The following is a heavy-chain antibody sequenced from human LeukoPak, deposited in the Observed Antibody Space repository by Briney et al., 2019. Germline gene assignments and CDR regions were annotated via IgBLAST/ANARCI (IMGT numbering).Heavy chain of an antibody. J-gene: IGHJ2*01. CDR3: ARLGRTSYWYFDL. CDR2: IYYSGST. Sequence: PSETPSLTCTVSGGPISSYYRSWLRPPPGEGLEWIGYIYYSGSTNYNPSLKSRVTISVDTSKNQFSLKLSSVTAADTAVYYCARLGRTSYWYFDLWGRGTLVTVSS. CDR1: GGPISSYY. V-gene: IGHV4-59*08. D-gene: IGHD2-2*01.